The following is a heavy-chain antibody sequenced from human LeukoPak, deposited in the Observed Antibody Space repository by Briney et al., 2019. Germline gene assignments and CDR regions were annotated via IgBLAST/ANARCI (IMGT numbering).Heavy chain of an antibody. Sequence: PSETLSLTCTVSGGSISSSSYYWGWIRQPPGKGLEWIGSIYYSGSTYYNPSLKSRVTISVDTSKNQFSLKLSSVTAADTAVYYCARHRTSSGYPLPQRWFDPWGQGTLVTVSS. V-gene: IGHV4-39*01. D-gene: IGHD3-22*01. CDR1: GGSISSSSYY. J-gene: IGHJ5*02. CDR2: IYYSGST. CDR3: ARHRTSSGYPLPQRWFDP.